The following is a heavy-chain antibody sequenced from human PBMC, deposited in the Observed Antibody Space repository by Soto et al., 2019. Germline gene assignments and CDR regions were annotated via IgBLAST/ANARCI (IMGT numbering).Heavy chain of an antibody. Sequence: PGGALRLSCAASGFTFSSYSMNWVRQAPGKGLEWVSSISSSSSYIYYADSVKGRFTISRDNAKNSLYLQMNSLRAEDTAVYYCARDQAVTTFSTYYYYYYMDVWGKGTTVTVSS. CDR2: ISSSSSYI. V-gene: IGHV3-21*01. D-gene: IGHD4-17*01. CDR1: GFTFSSYS. CDR3: ARDQAVTTFSTYYYYYYMDV. J-gene: IGHJ6*03.